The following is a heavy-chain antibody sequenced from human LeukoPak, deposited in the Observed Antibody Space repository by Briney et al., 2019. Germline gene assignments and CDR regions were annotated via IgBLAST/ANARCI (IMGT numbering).Heavy chain of an antibody. CDR1: GGSISSYY. V-gene: IGHV4-34*01. Sequence: SETLSLTCTVSGGSISSYYWSWIRQPPGKGLEWIGEINHSGSTNYNPSLKSRVTISVDTSKNQFSLKLSSVTAADTAVYYCARRKSIAARVRDYYYMDVWGKGTTVTVSS. D-gene: IGHD6-6*01. CDR2: INHSGST. J-gene: IGHJ6*03. CDR3: ARRKSIAARVRDYYYMDV.